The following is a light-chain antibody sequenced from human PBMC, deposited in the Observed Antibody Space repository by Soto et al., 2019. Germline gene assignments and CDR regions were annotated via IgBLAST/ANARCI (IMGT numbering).Light chain of an antibody. CDR2: GAS. J-gene: IGKJ5*01. Sequence: EIVLTQSPGTLSLSPGERATLSCRASQTGSNSYLAWYQQKPGQAPRLLIYGASSRATGIPDRFSGSGSGTDFTLTISRLEPEDFAVYYCQQYGSSPPITFGQGTRLEIK. CDR3: QQYGSSPPIT. CDR1: QTGSNSY. V-gene: IGKV3-20*01.